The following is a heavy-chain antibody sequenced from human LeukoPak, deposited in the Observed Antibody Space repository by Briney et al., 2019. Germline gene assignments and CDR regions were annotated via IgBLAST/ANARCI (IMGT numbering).Heavy chain of an antibody. CDR3: ARAVTDSSGYFHSWFDP. D-gene: IGHD3-22*01. V-gene: IGHV1-2*02. CDR1: GYTFTGYY. CDR2: VNLNSGGT. Sequence: ASVKVSCKASGYTFTGYYMHWVRQAPGQGLEWMGWVNLNSGGTNYAQKFQGRVTMTRDTSISTAYMELSRLRSDDTAVYYCARAVTDSSGYFHSWFDPWGQGTLVTVSS. J-gene: IGHJ5*02.